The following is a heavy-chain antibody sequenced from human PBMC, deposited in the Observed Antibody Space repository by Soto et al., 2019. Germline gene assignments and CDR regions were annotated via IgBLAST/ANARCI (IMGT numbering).Heavy chain of an antibody. CDR3: ARQISGWYVGY. D-gene: IGHD6-19*01. V-gene: IGHV4-39*01. Sequence: SETLSLTCTVSGGSISSSSYYWGWIRQPPGKGLEWIGSIYYSGSTYYNPSLKSRVTISVDTSKNQFSLKLSSVTAADTAVYYCARQISGWYVGYWGQGTLVTVSS. CDR1: GGSISSSSYY. J-gene: IGHJ4*02. CDR2: IYYSGST.